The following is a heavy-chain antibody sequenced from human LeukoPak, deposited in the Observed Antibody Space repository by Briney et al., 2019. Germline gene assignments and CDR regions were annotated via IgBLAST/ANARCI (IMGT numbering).Heavy chain of an antibody. Sequence: ASETLSPTCTVSGGSISSSSYYWGWIRQPPGKGLEWIGSIYYSGSTYYNPSLKSRVTISVDTSKNQFSLKLSSVTAADTAVYYCARHPQTGVRKQLGWFDPWGQGTLVTVSS. D-gene: IGHD6-6*01. CDR3: ARHPQTGVRKQLGWFDP. J-gene: IGHJ5*02. CDR2: IYYSGST. CDR1: GGSISSSSYY. V-gene: IGHV4-39*01.